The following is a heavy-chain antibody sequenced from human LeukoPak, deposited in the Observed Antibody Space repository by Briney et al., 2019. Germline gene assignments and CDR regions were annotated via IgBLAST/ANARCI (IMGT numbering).Heavy chain of an antibody. CDR3: ARDARHITMIVVESPYYFDY. CDR1: GGTFSSYA. CDR2: IIPILGIA. V-gene: IGHV1-69*04. Sequence: AASVKVSCKASGGTFSSYAISWVRQAPGQGLEWMGRIIPILGIANYAQKFQGRVTITADKSTSTAYMELSSLRSEDTAVYYCARDARHITMIVVESPYYFDYWGQGTLVTVSS. J-gene: IGHJ4*02. D-gene: IGHD3-22*01.